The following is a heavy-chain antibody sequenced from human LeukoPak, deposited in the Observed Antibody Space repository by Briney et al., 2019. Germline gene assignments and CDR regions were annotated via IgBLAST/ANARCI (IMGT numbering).Heavy chain of an antibody. J-gene: IGHJ6*04. D-gene: IGHD3-10*02. CDR1: GFTFSSYA. CDR3: AELGITMIGGV. V-gene: IGHV3-48*03. CDR2: ISSSGSTI. Sequence: GGSLRLSCAASGFTFSSYAMNWIRQAPGKGLEWVSYISSSGSTIYYADSVKGRFTISRDNAKNSLYLQMNSLRAEDTAVYYCAELGITMIGGVWGKGTTVTISS.